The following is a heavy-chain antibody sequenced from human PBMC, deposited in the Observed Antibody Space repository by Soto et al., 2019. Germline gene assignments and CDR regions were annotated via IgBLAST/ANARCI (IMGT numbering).Heavy chain of an antibody. V-gene: IGHV1-18*01. CDR3: ARDGLLTGPYYYDSSGQTFDY. D-gene: IGHD3-22*01. CDR1: GYTFTSYG. Sequence: GASVKVSCKASGYTFTSYGISWVRQAPGQGHKRKGWISAYNGNTNYAQKLQGRVTMTTDTSTSTAYMELRSLRSDDTAVYYCARDGLLTGPYYYDSSGQTFDYWGQGTLVTVSS. J-gene: IGHJ4*02. CDR2: ISAYNGNT.